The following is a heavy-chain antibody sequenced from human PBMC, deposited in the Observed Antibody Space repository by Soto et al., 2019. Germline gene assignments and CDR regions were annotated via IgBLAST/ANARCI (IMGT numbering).Heavy chain of an antibody. CDR1: GFTFSTYA. CDR3: AKDRYHDATPGWFYP. Sequence: GGSLRLSCAASGFTFSTYAMAWVRQAPGKGLEWVSTISGSGGATYYADSVKGRFTISRDNSKNTLYLQMNSLRAEDTAVYYCAKDRYHDATPGWFYPWGQGTLVTVSS. D-gene: IGHD2-2*01. CDR2: ISGSGGAT. V-gene: IGHV3-23*01. J-gene: IGHJ5*02.